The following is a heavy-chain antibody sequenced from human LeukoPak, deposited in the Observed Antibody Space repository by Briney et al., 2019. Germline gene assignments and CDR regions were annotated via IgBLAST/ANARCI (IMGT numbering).Heavy chain of an antibody. V-gene: IGHV1-3*03. J-gene: IGHJ4*02. D-gene: IGHD4-17*01. CDR1: GYTFTNYA. CDR2: INAGNGNT. Sequence: ASVKVSCKASGYTFTNYAMHWVRQAPGQRLEWTGWINAGNGNTKYSQEFQGRVTITRDTSASAAYMELSSLRSDDMAVYYCAKVAARYGDYYFDYWGQGTLVTVSS. CDR3: AKVAARYGDYYFDY.